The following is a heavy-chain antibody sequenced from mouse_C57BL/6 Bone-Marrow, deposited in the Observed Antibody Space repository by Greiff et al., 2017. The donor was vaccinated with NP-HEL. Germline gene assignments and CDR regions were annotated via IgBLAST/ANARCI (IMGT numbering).Heavy chain of an antibody. CDR3: ASFYGRAMDY. Sequence: QVQLQQPGAELVRPGSSVNLSCKASGYTFTSYWMHWVKQRPIQGLEWIGNIDPSDSETHYNQKFKDKATLTVDKSSSTAYMQLSSLTSEDSAVYYCASFYGRAMDYWGQGTSVTVSS. V-gene: IGHV1-52*01. D-gene: IGHD1-1*01. J-gene: IGHJ4*01. CDR1: GYTFTSYW. CDR2: IDPSDSET.